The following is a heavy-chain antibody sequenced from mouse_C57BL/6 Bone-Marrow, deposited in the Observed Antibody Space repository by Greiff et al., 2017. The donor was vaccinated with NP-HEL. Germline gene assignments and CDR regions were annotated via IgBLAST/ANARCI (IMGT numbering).Heavy chain of an antibody. CDR2: ISDGGSYT. D-gene: IGHD1-1*01. V-gene: IGHV5-4*01. J-gene: IGHJ3*01. Sequence: EVHLVESGGGLVKPGGSLKLSCAASGFTFSSYAMSWVRQTPEKRLEWVATISDGGSYTYYQDNLKGRFTISRDNAKNNRYLQMSHLKSEYTAMYYCARGSDDYGSSYVSWFAYWGQGTLVTVSA. CDR1: GFTFSSYA. CDR3: ARGSDDYGSSYVSWFAY.